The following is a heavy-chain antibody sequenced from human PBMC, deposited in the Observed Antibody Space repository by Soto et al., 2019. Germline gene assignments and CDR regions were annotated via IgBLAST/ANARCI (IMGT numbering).Heavy chain of an antibody. CDR1: GGTFSSYT. CDR3: ARGGYCSGGSCYPTSKYYYYNMDV. Sequence: QVQLVQSGAAVKKPGSSVKVSCKASGGTFSSYTISWVRQAPGQGLEWMGRIIPILGIANYAQKFQGRVTITADKSTSTAYMELSSLRSEDTAVYYCARGGYCSGGSCYPTSKYYYYNMDVWGKGTTVTVSS. D-gene: IGHD2-15*01. CDR2: IIPILGIA. J-gene: IGHJ6*03. V-gene: IGHV1-69*02.